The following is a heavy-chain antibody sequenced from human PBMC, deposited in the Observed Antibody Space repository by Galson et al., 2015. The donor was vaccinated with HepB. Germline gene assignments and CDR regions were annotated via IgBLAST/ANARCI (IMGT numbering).Heavy chain of an antibody. Sequence: SVKVSCKASGYPFTTYYIHWVRQAPGQGLEWMGVINPSVGNTGYAQRFQGRVTVTRDTSTSTVNMELSSLRSEDTAVYYCARGYGSGTSSYYGMDVWGQGTPVTVS. CDR2: INPSVGNT. D-gene: IGHD3-10*01. V-gene: IGHV1-46*03. CDR1: GYPFTTYY. CDR3: ARGYGSGTSSYYGMDV. J-gene: IGHJ6*02.